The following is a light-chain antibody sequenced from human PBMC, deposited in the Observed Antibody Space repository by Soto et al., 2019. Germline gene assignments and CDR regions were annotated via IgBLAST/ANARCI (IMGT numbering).Light chain of an antibody. Sequence: EIVLTQSPATLSLSPGERATLSCRATHSVNNYLAWYQQKPGQAPRLLIFDVSNRTTGIPARFSGSGYGTDFTLTISSLEPEDSAVYFCQQRRSWPWLTFGGGTRVEIK. CDR2: DVS. J-gene: IGKJ4*01. CDR3: QQRRSWPWLT. CDR1: HSVNNY. V-gene: IGKV3-11*01.